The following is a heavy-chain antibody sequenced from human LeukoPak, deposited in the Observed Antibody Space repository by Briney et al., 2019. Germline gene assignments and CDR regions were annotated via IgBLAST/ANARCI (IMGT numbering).Heavy chain of an antibody. V-gene: IGHV1-24*01. CDR2: FDPEDGET. Sequence: ASVKASCKVSGYTLTELSMHWVRQAPGRGLEWMGGFDPEDGETIYAQKFQGRVTMTEDTSTDTAYMELSSLRSEDTAVYYCATDGGSGWGYYYYYYMDVWGKGTTVTVSS. D-gene: IGHD6-19*01. CDR1: GYTLTELS. CDR3: ATDGGSGWGYYYYYYMDV. J-gene: IGHJ6*03.